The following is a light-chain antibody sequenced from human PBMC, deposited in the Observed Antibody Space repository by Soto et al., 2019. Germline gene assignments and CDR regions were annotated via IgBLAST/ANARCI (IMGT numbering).Light chain of an antibody. CDR3: QQYYQWPLT. J-gene: IGKJ4*01. CDR1: QSVSST. Sequence: EIVMTQSPATLSVSPGERATLSCRASQSVSSTLAWYQQIPGQAPGLLLYGTSTRATGIPARFSGSGSGTEFTLTISSLQSEDFAFYYCQQYYQWPLTFGGGTKVEVK. V-gene: IGKV3-15*01. CDR2: GTS.